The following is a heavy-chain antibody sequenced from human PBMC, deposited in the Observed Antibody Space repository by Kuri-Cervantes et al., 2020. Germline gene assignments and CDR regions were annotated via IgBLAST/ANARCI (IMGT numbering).Heavy chain of an antibody. V-gene: IGHV4-34*01. CDR1: SDSITNFY. D-gene: IGHD2-15*01. Sequence: SETLSLTCTVSSDSITNFYFNWIRQPPGKGLEWIGEINHSGSTNYNPSLKSRVTISVDTSKNQFSLKLSSVTAADTAVYYCARMRAQGTSVVSVVVAATTAWFDPWGQGTLVTVSS. J-gene: IGHJ5*02. CDR3: ARMRAQGTSVVSVVVAATTAWFDP. CDR2: INHSGST.